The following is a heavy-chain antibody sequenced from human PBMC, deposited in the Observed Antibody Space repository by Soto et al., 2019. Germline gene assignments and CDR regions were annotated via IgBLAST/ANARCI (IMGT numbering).Heavy chain of an antibody. V-gene: IGHV4-59*01. CDR3: AGQTTRYCSGGSCYPKIFDY. CDR2: IYYSGST. J-gene: IGHJ4*02. Sequence: SETLSLTCTVSGGSISSYYWSWIRQPPGKGLEWIGYIYYSGSTNYNPSLKSRVTISVDTSKNQFSLKLSSVTAADTAVYYCAGQTTRYCSGGSCYPKIFDYWGQGTLVTVS. CDR1: GGSISSYY. D-gene: IGHD2-15*01.